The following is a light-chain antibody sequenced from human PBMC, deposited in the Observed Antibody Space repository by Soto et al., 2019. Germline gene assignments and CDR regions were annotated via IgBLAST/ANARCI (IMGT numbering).Light chain of an antibody. J-gene: IGLJ1*01. V-gene: IGLV2-14*01. Sequence: QSALTQPASVSGSPGQSITISCTGTSSDVGGYNYVSWYQQHPGKAPKLMIYEVSNRPSGVSNRFSGSKSGNTASLTISGLQAEDDADYYCSSYTGSSTLPYVFGTGTKVTVL. CDR3: SSYTGSSTLPYV. CDR2: EVS. CDR1: SSDVGGYNY.